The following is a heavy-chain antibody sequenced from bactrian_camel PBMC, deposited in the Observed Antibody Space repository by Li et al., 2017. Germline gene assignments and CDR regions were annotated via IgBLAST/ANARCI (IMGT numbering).Heavy chain of an antibody. CDR1: GYNYKAGC. V-gene: IGHV3S53*01. J-gene: IGHJ4*01. D-gene: IGHD1*01. Sequence: VQLVESGGGSVQAGGSLTLSCVTNGYNYKAGCMGWFRQAPGKQREGVAGIDRDGITSYADSVKGRFIISQDRAKKTLYLQMDSLKPEDTAMYYCVADPSVFPVCRIGVMRMDHRGQGTQVTVS. CDR3: VADPSVFPVCRIGVMRMDH. CDR2: IDRDGIT.